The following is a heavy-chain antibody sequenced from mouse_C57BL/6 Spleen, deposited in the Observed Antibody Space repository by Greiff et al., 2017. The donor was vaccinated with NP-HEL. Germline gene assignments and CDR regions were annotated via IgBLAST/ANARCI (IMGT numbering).Heavy chain of an antibody. Sequence: EVKVVESGGGLVQSGRSLRLSCATSGFTFSDFYMEWVRQAPGKGLEWIAASRNKANDYTTEYSASVKGRFIVSRDTSQSILYLQMNALRAEDTAIYYCARDPHYYGSRGYFDVWGTGTTVTVSS. CDR3: ARDPHYYGSRGYFDV. V-gene: IGHV7-1*01. CDR2: SRNKANDYTT. CDR1: GFTFSDFY. D-gene: IGHD1-1*01. J-gene: IGHJ1*03.